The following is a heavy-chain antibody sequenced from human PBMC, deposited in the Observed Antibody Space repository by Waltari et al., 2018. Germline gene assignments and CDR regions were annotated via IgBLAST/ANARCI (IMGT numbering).Heavy chain of an antibody. Sequence: QLQLQESGPRLVRPSETLSLTCTVSGGSISSTTYYWAWIRQTPGKGLEWIGYIHYSGNTSSNPPLRSGVTLPADTSKTQFPLTLGSVPAADTAVYYCARRVVTTGGVDYWGQGTLVTVSS. CDR1: GGSISSTTYY. J-gene: IGHJ4*02. CDR2: IHYSGNT. D-gene: IGHD2-21*02. CDR3: ARRVVTTGGVDY. V-gene: IGHV4-39*07.